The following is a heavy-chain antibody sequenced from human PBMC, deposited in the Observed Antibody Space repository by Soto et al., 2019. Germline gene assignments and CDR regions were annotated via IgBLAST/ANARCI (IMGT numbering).Heavy chain of an antibody. D-gene: IGHD3-22*01. CDR1: GFTFSSYG. V-gene: IGHV3-33*01. CDR2: IWYDGSNK. J-gene: IGHJ4*02. CDR3: ARDLRNYDSSGYYDY. Sequence: GGSLRLSCAASGFTFSSYGMHWVRQAPGKGLEWVAVIWYDGSNKYYADSVKGRFTISRDNSKNTLYLQMNSLRAEDTAVYYCARDLRNYDSSGYYDYWGQGTLVTVSS.